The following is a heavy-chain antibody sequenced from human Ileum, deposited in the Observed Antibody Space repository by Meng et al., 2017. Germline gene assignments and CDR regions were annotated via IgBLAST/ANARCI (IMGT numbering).Heavy chain of an antibody. V-gene: IGHV4-61*01. J-gene: IGHJ4*02. D-gene: IGHD7-27*01. CDR1: VDSVISGSYY. CDR2: INYSGTA. Sequence: QVQVRESGPGLVGPLETLSLTWIVSVDSVISGSYYCNWIRQSAGKGLDWIGYINYSGTAYYTASLGSRVSMSIDTSKNQFSLKLTSVTAADTAVYYCTRDQTSNGWGSFDSWGQGTLVTVSS. CDR3: TRDQTSNGWGSFDS.